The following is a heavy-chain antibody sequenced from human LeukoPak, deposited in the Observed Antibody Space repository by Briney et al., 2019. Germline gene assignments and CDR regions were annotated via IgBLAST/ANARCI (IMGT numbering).Heavy chain of an antibody. CDR2: IYHSGST. CDR1: GGSISSGGYY. CDR3: ARDGQSPTDY. Sequence: SETLSLTCTVSGGSISSGGYYWSWIRQPPGKGLEWIGYIYHSGSTYYNPSLKSRVTISVDRSKNQFSLKLSSVTAADTAVYYCARDGQSPTDYWGQGTLVTVSS. J-gene: IGHJ4*02. V-gene: IGHV4-30-2*01.